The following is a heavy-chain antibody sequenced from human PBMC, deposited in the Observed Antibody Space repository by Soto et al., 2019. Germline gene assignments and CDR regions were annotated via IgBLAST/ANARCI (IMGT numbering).Heavy chain of an antibody. CDR3: AREDCTNGVCYVEGYCDY. J-gene: IGHJ4*02. CDR2: IIPIFGTA. D-gene: IGHD2-8*01. V-gene: IGHV1-69*19. CDR1: GGTFSSYA. Sequence: QVQLVQSGAEVKKPGSSVKVSCKASGGTFSSYAISWVRQAPGQGLEWMGGIIPIFGTANYAQKFQGRVTMTADESTSTAYMELSSLRSEDTAVYYCAREDCTNGVCYVEGYCDYGGQGTLVTVSS.